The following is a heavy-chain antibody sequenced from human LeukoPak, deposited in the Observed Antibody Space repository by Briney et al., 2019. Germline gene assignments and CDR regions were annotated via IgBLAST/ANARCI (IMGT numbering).Heavy chain of an antibody. Sequence: GSLRLSCAASGFTFSSYSMNWVRQAPGKGLEWVSYISSSSSTIYYADSVKGRFTISRDNAKNSLYLQMNSLRAEDTAVYYCARSYDFWSGYLDYWGQGTLVTVSS. D-gene: IGHD3-3*01. CDR2: ISSSSSTI. V-gene: IGHV3-48*04. CDR1: GFTFSSYS. CDR3: ARSYDFWSGYLDY. J-gene: IGHJ4*02.